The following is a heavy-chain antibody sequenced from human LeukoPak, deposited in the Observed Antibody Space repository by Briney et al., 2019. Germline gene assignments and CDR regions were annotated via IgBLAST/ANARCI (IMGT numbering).Heavy chain of an antibody. Sequence: GGSLRLSCGAPGFTFSSDWMHWVRQTPGKGLVWISGISSDGTRAIYADSVRGRLTISRDNARDALYLHMNSLRAEDTAMYYCTRDFQFRTSWGQGTPVTVSS. CDR2: ISSDGTRA. D-gene: IGHD1-14*01. CDR3: TRDFQFRTS. V-gene: IGHV3-74*01. CDR1: GFTFSSDW. J-gene: IGHJ5*02.